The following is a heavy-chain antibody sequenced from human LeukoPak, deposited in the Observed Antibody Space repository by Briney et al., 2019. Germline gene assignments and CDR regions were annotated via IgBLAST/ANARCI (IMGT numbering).Heavy chain of an antibody. CDR1: GGSISSYF. CDR2: IYYTGSA. J-gene: IGHJ5*02. CDR3: AREGTAGTNLNWFDP. V-gene: IGHV4-59*01. Sequence: PSETLSLTCTVSGGSISSYFWSWIRQPPGKGLEWIGYIYYTGSANYSPSLESRVTMSVDTSKNQSSLKLSSVTAADTAVYYCAREGTAGTNLNWFDPWGQGTLVTVSS. D-gene: IGHD1-1*01.